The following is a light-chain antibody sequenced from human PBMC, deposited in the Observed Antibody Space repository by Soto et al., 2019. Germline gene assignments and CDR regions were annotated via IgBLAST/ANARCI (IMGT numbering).Light chain of an antibody. CDR1: SSDIGRYDS. J-gene: IGLJ1*01. V-gene: IGLV2-14*03. Sequence: QSVLTQPASVSGSPGQSITISCTGTSSDIGRYDSVSWYQHHPGKAPKLFIFDVSDRPSGVSNRFSGSKSGNTASLTISGLQAEDEADYYCSSYKGGDTPFVFGTGTKVTVL. CDR3: SSYKGGDTPFV. CDR2: DVS.